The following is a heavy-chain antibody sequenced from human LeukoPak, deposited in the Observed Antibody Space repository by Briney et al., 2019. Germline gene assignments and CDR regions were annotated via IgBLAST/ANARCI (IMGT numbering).Heavy chain of an antibody. J-gene: IGHJ3*01. V-gene: IGHV1-2*02. CDR1: GHTFTGYY. D-gene: IGHD2-21*02. CDR2: INPNGGGT. Sequence: ASVKVSCKASGHTFTGYYMHWVRQAPGQGLEWMGWINPNGGGTNYAQKFQGRVTMTRDTSISTAYMELYSLRSDDTAVYYCARDTGATVVTPGAFDFWGQGTMVTVSS. CDR3: ARDTGATVVTPGAFDF.